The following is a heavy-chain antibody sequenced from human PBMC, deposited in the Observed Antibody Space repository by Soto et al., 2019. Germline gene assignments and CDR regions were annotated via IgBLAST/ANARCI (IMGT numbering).Heavy chain of an antibody. J-gene: IGHJ6*02. CDR1: GGTFSSYA. Sequence: AASVKVSCKASGGTFSSYAISWVRQAPGQGLEWMGGIIPIFGTANYAQKFQGRVTITADESTSTAYMELSSLRSEDTAVYYCARVGRGTSYSYYGMDVWGQGTTVTVSS. CDR3: ARVGRGTSYSYYGMDV. CDR2: IIPIFGTA. V-gene: IGHV1-69*13. D-gene: IGHD2-2*01.